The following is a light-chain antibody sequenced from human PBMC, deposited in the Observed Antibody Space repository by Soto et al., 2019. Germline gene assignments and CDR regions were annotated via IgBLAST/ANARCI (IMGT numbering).Light chain of an antibody. CDR1: QSISLY. Sequence: DIQMTQSPSSLSASVGERVTITCRASQSISLYLNWYQQKPGKAPKLLIYAASSLQSGVPSRFSGSGSGTHYTLTITSLQPEDFASYYCQQSYSTPYTFGQGPKLEI. CDR3: QQSYSTPYT. J-gene: IGKJ2*01. CDR2: AAS. V-gene: IGKV1-39*01.